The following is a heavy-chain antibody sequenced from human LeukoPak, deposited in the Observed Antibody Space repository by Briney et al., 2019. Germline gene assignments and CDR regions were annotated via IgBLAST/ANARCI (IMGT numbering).Heavy chain of an antibody. CDR3: ARDITVTTYYYYYYMDV. CDR1: GFTFSSYW. D-gene: IGHD4-17*01. V-gene: IGHV3-7*01. CDR2: IKQDGSEK. Sequence: GGSLRLSCAASGFTFSSYWMSWVRQAPGKGLEWVANIKQDGSEKYYVDSVKGRFTISRDNAKNSLYLQMNSLRAEDTAVYYCARDITVTTYYYYYYMDVWGKGTTVTVSS. J-gene: IGHJ6*03.